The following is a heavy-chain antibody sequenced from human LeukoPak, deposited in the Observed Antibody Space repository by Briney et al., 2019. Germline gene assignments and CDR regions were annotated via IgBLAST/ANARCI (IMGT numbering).Heavy chain of an antibody. J-gene: IGHJ3*02. CDR2: IKSKTDGGTT. CDR1: GFTFSNAW. Sequence: GGSLRLSCAASGFTFSNAWMSWVRQAPGKGLEWVGRIKSKTDGGTTDYAAPVKGRFTISRDDSKTTLYLQMNSLKTEDTAVYYCTTGLTVTTYDAFDIWGQGTMVTVSS. V-gene: IGHV3-15*01. D-gene: IGHD4-17*01. CDR3: TTGLTVTTYDAFDI.